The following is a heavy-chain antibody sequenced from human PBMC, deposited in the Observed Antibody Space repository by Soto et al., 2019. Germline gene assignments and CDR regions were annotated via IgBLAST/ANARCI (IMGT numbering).Heavy chain of an antibody. J-gene: IGHJ4*01. D-gene: IGHD3-10*02. CDR3: VRDRDLYRDMFHADL. CDR1: GFTISGCS. V-gene: IGHV3-48*02. CDR2: ITIRTGNI. Sequence: GGSLRLSCEASGFTISGCSMNWVRQAPGKGLEWLAYITIRTGNIVYADSVRGRFTISADNAENSVFLQMNSLRDEDSAVYFCVRDRDLYRDMFHADLWGQGTLVTVSS.